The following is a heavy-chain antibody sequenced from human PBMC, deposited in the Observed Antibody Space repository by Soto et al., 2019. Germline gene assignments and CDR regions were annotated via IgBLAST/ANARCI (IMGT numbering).Heavy chain of an antibody. CDR2: ISSNGGST. D-gene: IGHD3-3*01. CDR3: ARDSKDGLPADFWSGYWGNYYYYYGMDG. V-gene: IGHV3-64D*06. Sequence: GGSLRLSCSASGFTFSSYAMHWVRQAPGKGLEYVSAISSNGGSTYYADSVKGRFTISRDNSKNTLYLQLSSLSADDTAVYYCARDSKDGLPADFWSGYWGNYYYYYGMDGWGQGTTVTV. J-gene: IGHJ6*02. CDR1: GFTFSSYA.